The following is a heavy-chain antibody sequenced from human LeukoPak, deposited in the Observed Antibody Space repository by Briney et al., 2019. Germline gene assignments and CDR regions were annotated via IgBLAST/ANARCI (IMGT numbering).Heavy chain of an antibody. CDR1: GGSISTSNYY. D-gene: IGHD3-22*01. CDR3: AEEIVVIPNAFDI. Sequence: SETLSLTCTVSGGSISTSNYYWGWIRQPPGKGLEWIGEINHSGSTNYNPSLKSRVTISVDTSKNQFSLKLSSVTAADTAVYYCAEEIVVIPNAFDIWGQGTMVTVSS. V-gene: IGHV4-39*07. J-gene: IGHJ3*02. CDR2: INHSGST.